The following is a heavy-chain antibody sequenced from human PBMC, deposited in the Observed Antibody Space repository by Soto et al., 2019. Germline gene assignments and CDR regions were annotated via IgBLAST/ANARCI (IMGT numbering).Heavy chain of an antibody. CDR3: ARDHSSSWHDFDY. Sequence: QVQLVQSGAEVTKPGASVTVSCETSGYTFSNYGITWVRQAPGQGLEWMGWISGYNGDTNYPEKLQGRVTMTTDTSTSTGYMELRNLRSDDTAMYYCARDHSSSWHDFDYWGQGTLVTVSS. CDR1: GYTFSNYG. V-gene: IGHV1-18*01. J-gene: IGHJ4*02. D-gene: IGHD6-13*01. CDR2: ISGYNGDT.